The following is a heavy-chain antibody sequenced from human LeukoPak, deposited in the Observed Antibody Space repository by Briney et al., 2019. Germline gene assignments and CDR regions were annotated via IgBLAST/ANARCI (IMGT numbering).Heavy chain of an antibody. CDR3: TRDGGSGIDY. CDR2: IWYDGSKM. V-gene: IGHV3-33*01. D-gene: IGHD2-15*01. Sequence: PGRSLRLSCVVSGFTFSSYGMHWLRQAGGKGLEWVAVIWYDGSKMFYGVSVKRRFSVSRDDSKNTLYLQMSTLRAEDTAVYYCTRDGGSGIDYWGQGTLVTVSS. J-gene: IGHJ4*02. CDR1: GFTFSSYG.